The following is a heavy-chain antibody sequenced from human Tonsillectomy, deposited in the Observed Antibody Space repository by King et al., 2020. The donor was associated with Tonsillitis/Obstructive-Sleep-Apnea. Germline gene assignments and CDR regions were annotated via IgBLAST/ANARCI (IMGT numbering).Heavy chain of an antibody. CDR1: GFSVSRYY. V-gene: IGHV3-66*01. J-gene: IGHJ6*03. Sequence: VQLVESGGGLVQPGGSLRLSCAASGFSVSRYYMKWVRQAPGKGLEWVSVIDSGGSTYYADSAKGRFTISRDNSKKTLYLQVNSLRAEDTAVYYCAREYYYYMDVWGKGTTVTVSS. CDR3: AREYYYYMDV. CDR2: IDSGGST.